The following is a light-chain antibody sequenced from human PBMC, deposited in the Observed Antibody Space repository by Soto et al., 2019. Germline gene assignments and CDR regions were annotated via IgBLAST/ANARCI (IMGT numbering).Light chain of an antibody. Sequence: EIVLTQSPATLSLSPGERATLSCRASQSVSSYLAWYQQEPGQAPRRLIYDASNRATGIPARFSGSGSGTDFNHTISSLEPDDWAVYYWQQRSNRHLTFGQGTRLEIK. CDR2: DAS. CDR3: QQRSNRHLT. CDR1: QSVSSY. V-gene: IGKV3-11*01. J-gene: IGKJ5*01.